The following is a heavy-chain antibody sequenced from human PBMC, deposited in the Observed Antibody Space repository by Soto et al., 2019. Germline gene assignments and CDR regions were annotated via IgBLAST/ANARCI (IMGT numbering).Heavy chain of an antibody. Sequence: PGGSLRLSCAASGFTFSSYSMNWVRQAPGKGLEWVSSISSSSSYIYYADSVKGRFTISRDNAKNSLYLQMNSLRAEDTAVYYCARGPLLNYDILTGYYPVWFAPWGQGTLVPVSS. CDR1: GFTFSSYS. CDR3: ARGPLLNYDILTGYYPVWFAP. CDR2: ISSSSSYI. V-gene: IGHV3-21*01. J-gene: IGHJ5*02. D-gene: IGHD3-9*01.